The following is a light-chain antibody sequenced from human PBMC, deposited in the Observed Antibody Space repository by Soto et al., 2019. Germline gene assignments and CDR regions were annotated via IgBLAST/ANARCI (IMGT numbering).Light chain of an antibody. CDR3: AAWDDSLSGVV. V-gene: IGLV1-47*01. CDR2: NNN. J-gene: IGLJ2*01. Sequence: QSVLTQPPSASGTPGQRVTISCPGSSSNIGSNYVYWYQQLPRTAPKLLIYNNNQRPSGVPDRFSGSRSGTSASLAISGLRSEDEAHYYCAAWDDSLSGVVFGGGTKLTVL. CDR1: SSNIGSNY.